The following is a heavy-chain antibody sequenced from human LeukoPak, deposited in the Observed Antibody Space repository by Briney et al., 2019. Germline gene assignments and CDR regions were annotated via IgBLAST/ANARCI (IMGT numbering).Heavy chain of an antibody. CDR2: IYYSGST. CDR1: GGSISSYY. Sequence: PSETLSLTCTVSGGSISSYYWSWIRQPPGKGLEWIGCIYYSGSTNYNPSLKSRVTISVDTSKNQFSLKLSSVTAADTAVYYCARGGEDDSSGYYLFRFDYWGQGTLVTVSS. D-gene: IGHD3-22*01. V-gene: IGHV4-59*01. CDR3: ARGGEDDSSGYYLFRFDY. J-gene: IGHJ4*02.